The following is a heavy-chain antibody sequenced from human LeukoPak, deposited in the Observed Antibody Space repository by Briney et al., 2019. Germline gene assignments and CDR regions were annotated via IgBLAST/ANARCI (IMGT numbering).Heavy chain of an antibody. J-gene: IGHJ6*03. V-gene: IGHV4-34*01. CDR3: ARGAVSGRFGDYFYYMDV. Sequence: SETLSLTCAVYGGSFSGHYWNWIRQPPGKGLQWIGEINHRGVANYNPSLKSRVSISEDTSKNQFSLTVNSVTAAGTALYFCARGAVSGRFGDYFYYMDVWGKGTTVTVS. CDR1: GGSFSGHY. D-gene: IGHD3-3*01. CDR2: INHRGVA.